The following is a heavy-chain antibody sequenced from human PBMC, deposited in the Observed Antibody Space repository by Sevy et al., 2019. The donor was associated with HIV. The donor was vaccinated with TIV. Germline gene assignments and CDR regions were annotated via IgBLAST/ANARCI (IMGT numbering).Heavy chain of an antibody. V-gene: IGHV3-21*01. CDR3: ASKGGHVNIFGVVPRDAMDV. J-gene: IGHJ6*02. CDR1: GFTFSPYS. D-gene: IGHD3-3*02. CDR2: ISSSSSYI. Sequence: GGSLRLSCAASGFTFSPYSMNWVRQAPGKGLEWLSSISSSSSYIYYADSVKGRFILSRDNAKDSRYLQVNSLRAEDTAVYYCASKGGHVNIFGVVPRDAMDVWGQGTTVTVSS.